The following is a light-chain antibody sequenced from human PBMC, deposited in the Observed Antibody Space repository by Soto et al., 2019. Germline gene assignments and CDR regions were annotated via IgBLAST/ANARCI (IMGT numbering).Light chain of an antibody. CDR3: QQYGSSHVYT. J-gene: IGKJ2*01. Sequence: EIVLTQSPGTLSLSPGERATLSCRASQSLSGNYLAWYQQKPGQPPRLLIYGASTRATGIPDRFSGSGSGTDFTLTISRLEPEDFAVYNCQQYGSSHVYTFGQGTKLEIK. V-gene: IGKV3-20*01. CDR1: QSLSGNY. CDR2: GAS.